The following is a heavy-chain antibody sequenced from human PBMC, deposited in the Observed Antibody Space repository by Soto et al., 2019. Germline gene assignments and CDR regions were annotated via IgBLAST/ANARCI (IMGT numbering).Heavy chain of an antibody. V-gene: IGHV3-30*03. J-gene: IGHJ4*02. CDR2: ISYDGSNK. CDR3: ASQHYYDSSGYYVVY. D-gene: IGHD3-22*01. CDR1: GFTFSTYG. Sequence: GSLRLSCVASGFTFSTYGMHWVRQAPGKGLEWVAVISYDGSNKYYADSVKGRFTVSRDNSKNTLYLQMNSLRAEDTAVYYCASQHYYDSSGYYVVYWGQGTLVTVSS.